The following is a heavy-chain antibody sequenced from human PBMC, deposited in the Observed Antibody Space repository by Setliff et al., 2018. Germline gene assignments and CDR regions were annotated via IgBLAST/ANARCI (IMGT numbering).Heavy chain of an antibody. J-gene: IGHJ5*02. V-gene: IGHV4-4*02. CDR1: GASINSLSW. CDR3: ARASHSYGSPNWFDP. CDR2: IYHDGNT. Sequence: SETLSLTCAVTGASINSLSWWSWVRQSPGKGLEWSGEIYHDGNTKFNPSVHYNPSLKSRVTISIDKSKNQFSLKLTSLNAADSAVYYCARASHSYGSPNWFDPWGPGTLVTVSS. D-gene: IGHD3-22*01.